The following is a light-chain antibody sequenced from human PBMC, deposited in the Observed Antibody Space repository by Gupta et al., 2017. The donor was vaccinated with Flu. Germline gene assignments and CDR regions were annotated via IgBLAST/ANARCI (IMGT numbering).Light chain of an antibody. Sequence: VMTPSPATLSVSPGEVATLSCRASQSLGSDLAWSQQKPNQAPRLLIYGTSTRATGVPARFSGSGSGTEFTLTISSLQTEAFAAYHCHQSAECPRTFGQWTRLE. CDR2: GTS. CDR1: QSLGSD. J-gene: IGKJ5*01. V-gene: IGKV3-15*01. CDR3: HQSAECPRT.